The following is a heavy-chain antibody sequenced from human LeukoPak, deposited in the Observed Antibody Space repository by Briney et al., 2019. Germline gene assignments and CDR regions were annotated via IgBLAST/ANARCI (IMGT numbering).Heavy chain of an antibody. D-gene: IGHD4-17*01. V-gene: IGHV3-30-3*01. J-gene: IGHJ4*02. CDR2: ISYDGSNK. CDR3: ARDYGDYGWD. CDR1: GFTFSSYA. Sequence: PGGSLRLSCAASGFTFSSYAMHWVRQAPGKGLEWVAVISYDGSNKYYADSVKGRFTISRDNAKNSLYLQMNSLRAEDTAVYYCARDYGDYGWDWGQGTLVTVSS.